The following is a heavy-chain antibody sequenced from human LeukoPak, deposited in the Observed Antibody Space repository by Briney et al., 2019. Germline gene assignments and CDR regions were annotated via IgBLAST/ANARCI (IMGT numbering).Heavy chain of an antibody. J-gene: IGHJ4*02. Sequence: SQTLSLTCTVSGGSISSGSYYWSWIRQPAGKGLEWIGRIYTSGSTNYNPSLKSRVTISVDTSKNQFSLKLSSVTAADTAVYYCARRGMVRGVKAFGYWGQGTLVTVSS. CDR1: GGSISSGSYY. D-gene: IGHD3-10*01. CDR2: IYTSGST. V-gene: IGHV4-61*02. CDR3: ARRGMVRGVKAFGY.